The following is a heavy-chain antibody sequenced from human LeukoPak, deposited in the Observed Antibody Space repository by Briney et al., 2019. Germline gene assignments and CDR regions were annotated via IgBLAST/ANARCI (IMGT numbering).Heavy chain of an antibody. V-gene: IGHV1-2*06. J-gene: IGHJ4*02. CDR3: ARDRVGAVNPDS. CDR2: ITPNSGDA. D-gene: IGHD1-26*01. CDR1: GYAFTANY. Sequence: ASVKVSCKASGYAFTANYIHWMRLAPGQGLEWMGRITPNSGDAVYPQNFQGRVTMTTDTSISTAYMELSSLRSDDTAVYYCARDRVGAVNPDSWGQGTLVTVSS.